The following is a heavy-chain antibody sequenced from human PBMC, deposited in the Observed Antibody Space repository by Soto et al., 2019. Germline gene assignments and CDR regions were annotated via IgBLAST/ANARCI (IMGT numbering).Heavy chain of an antibody. J-gene: IGHJ4*02. CDR3: ARSDYYDSSGYYFLYYFDY. V-gene: IGHV1-69*13. Sequence: ASVKVSCKASGGTFSSYAISWVRQAPGQGLEWMGGIIPIFGTANYAQKFQGRVTITADESTSTAYMELSSLRSEDTAVYYCARSDYYDSSGYYFLYYFDYWGQGTLVTVSS. CDR2: IIPIFGTA. D-gene: IGHD3-22*01. CDR1: GGTFSSYA.